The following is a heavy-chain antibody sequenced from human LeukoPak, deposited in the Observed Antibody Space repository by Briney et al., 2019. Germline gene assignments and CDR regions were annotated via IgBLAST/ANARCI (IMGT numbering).Heavy chain of an antibody. CDR3: ARDRRGSGWIDY. Sequence: SETLSLTCAVSGGSFSGYYWCWVRQPPRKGLEWIWEINHSGSTNYNPFLKSRVTISVDTSKNQFSLKLSSVTAADTAVYYCARDRRGSGWIDYWGQGTLVTVSS. D-gene: IGHD6-19*01. J-gene: IGHJ4*02. V-gene: IGHV4-34*01. CDR1: GGSFSGYY. CDR2: INHSGST.